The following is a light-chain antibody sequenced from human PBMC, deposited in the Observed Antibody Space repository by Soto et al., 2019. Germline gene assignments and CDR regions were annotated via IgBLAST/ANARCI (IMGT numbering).Light chain of an antibody. J-gene: IGKJ4*01. CDR3: QRYFDPLHT. CDR2: WAS. V-gene: IGKV4-1*01. CDR1: QSLLKSSNNKNY. Sequence: DIVMTQSPDSLAVSLGERATLNCKSSQSLLKSSNNKNYLAWYKQKPGQPPKLLIYWASTRESGVPDRFSGSGSGTDFTLTISSLQAEDVAVYYCQRYFDPLHTFGGGTKVDIK.